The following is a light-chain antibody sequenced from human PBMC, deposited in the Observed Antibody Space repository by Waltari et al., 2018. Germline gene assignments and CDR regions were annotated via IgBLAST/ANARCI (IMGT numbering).Light chain of an antibody. V-gene: IGKV2-28*01. Sequence: DIEMAQSPLCVPVPPEEPASISCRSSQNLLHSNGNNYLSWYLQKPGQSPQLLIFLASQRVSGVPARFSGSGSGKDFTLKISRVEAEDVGVYFCMQGLKSLMTFGGGTRVEIK. CDR2: LAS. CDR1: QNLLHSNGNNY. CDR3: MQGLKSLMT. J-gene: IGKJ4*01.